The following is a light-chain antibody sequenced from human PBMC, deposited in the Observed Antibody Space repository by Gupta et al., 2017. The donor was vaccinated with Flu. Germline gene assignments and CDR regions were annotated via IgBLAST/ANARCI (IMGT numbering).Light chain of an antibody. CDR1: SSNIGNNY. Sequence: VTIYCSGSSSNIGNNYLSWYQQLPGTAPKLLIYENNKRPSGIPDRFSGSKSGTSATLAINGLQAGDEADYYCAAWDSRFNGYVFGGGTKLTVL. V-gene: IGLV1-51*02. CDR3: AAWDSRFNGYV. J-gene: IGLJ3*02. CDR2: ENN.